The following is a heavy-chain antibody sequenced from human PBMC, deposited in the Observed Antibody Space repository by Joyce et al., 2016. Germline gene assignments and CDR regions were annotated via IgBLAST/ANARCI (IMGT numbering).Heavy chain of an antibody. D-gene: IGHD6-25*01. CDR3: AKILTATYSSGWFLDY. Sequence: QVQLVESGGGVVQPGRSLRLSCAASGLTLSNYGVHWVRQVRGKGLEWVAVISYDGIYKYNADSVKGRFTISRDNSKNTVFLEMNSLRAEDTAVYYCAKILTATYSSGWFLDYWGQGTLVTVSS. J-gene: IGHJ4*02. CDR2: ISYDGIYK. CDR1: GLTLSNYG. V-gene: IGHV3-30*18.